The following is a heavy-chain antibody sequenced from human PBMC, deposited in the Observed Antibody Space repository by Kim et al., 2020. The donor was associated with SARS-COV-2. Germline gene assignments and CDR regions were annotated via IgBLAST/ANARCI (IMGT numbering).Heavy chain of an antibody. Sequence: AEKFQGRVTMTRDTSTSTVYMELSSLRSEDTAVYYCAREDYYDSSGYFDYWGQGTLVTVAS. D-gene: IGHD3-22*01. J-gene: IGHJ4*02. V-gene: IGHV1-46*01. CDR3: AREDYYDSSGYFDY.